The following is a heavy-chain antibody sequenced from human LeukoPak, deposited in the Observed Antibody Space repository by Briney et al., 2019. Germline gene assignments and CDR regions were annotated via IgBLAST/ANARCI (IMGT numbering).Heavy chain of an antibody. CDR3: ARRNYDSGRVKVDY. CDR2: INPGDSDT. J-gene: IGHJ4*02. V-gene: IGHV5-51*01. Sequence: GESLKISCQGSGFSFSNYWIGWVRQISGKALEWMGIINPGDSDTRYSPSFRGQVTISADTSISTAYLQWSSLKASDTAMYYCARRNYDSGRVKVDYWGQGTQVTVSS. D-gene: IGHD3-22*01. CDR1: GFSFSNYW.